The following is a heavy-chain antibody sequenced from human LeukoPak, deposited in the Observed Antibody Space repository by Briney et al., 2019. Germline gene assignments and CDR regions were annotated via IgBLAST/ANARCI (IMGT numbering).Heavy chain of an antibody. J-gene: IGHJ6*03. CDR3: ARSICSSTSCYNHYYYYMDV. CDR2: ISAYNGNT. D-gene: IGHD2-2*02. Sequence: ASVKVSCKASGYTFTSYGISWVRQAPGQGLEWMGWISAYNGNTNYAQKLQGRVTMTTDTSTSTAYMELRSLRSDDTAVYYCARSICSSTSCYNHYYYYMDVWGKGTTVTVSS. V-gene: IGHV1-18*01. CDR1: GYTFTSYG.